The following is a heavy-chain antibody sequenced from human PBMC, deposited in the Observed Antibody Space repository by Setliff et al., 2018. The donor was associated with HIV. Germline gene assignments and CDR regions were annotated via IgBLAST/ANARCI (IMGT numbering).Heavy chain of an antibody. CDR2: IKQDGITK. Sequence: GGSLRLSCAASGFTFSDYWMTWVRQAPGKGLEWVANIKQDGITKYYVDSVKGRFTISRDNAKNSLYLQMNSLRAEDTAVYYCARAYYHHSGGYWSTDYYYSYMDVWGKGTTVTVSS. D-gene: IGHD3-22*01. CDR1: GFTFSDYW. CDR3: ARAYYHHSGGYWSTDYYYSYMDV. J-gene: IGHJ6*03. V-gene: IGHV3-7*03.